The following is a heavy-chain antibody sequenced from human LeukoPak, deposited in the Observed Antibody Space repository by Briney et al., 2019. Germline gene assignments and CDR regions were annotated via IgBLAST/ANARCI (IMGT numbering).Heavy chain of an antibody. CDR3: ASHIVVVKKYYYYYYMDV. J-gene: IGHJ6*03. D-gene: IGHD2-21*01. Sequence: SETLSLTCTVSGGSISSYYWSWIRQPAGKGLEWIGRIYTSGSTNYSPSLKSRVTMSVDTSKNQFSLKLSSVTAADTAVYYCASHIVVVKKYYYYYYMDVWGKGTTVTVSS. CDR1: GGSISSYY. V-gene: IGHV4-4*07. CDR2: IYTSGST.